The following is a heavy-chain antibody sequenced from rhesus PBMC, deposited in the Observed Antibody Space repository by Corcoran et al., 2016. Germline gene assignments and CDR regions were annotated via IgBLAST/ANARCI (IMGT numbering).Heavy chain of an antibody. CDR1: GGTISSGYYY. Sequence: QVQLQESGPGVVKPSETLSLTCAVSGGTISSGYYYWSWSREPPGKGLEWIGGIYSNSESTNYNPSLTSRVTITKDTSKNQFSLKLSSVTATDTAVYYCARGYTAATYYFDYWGQGVLVTVSS. V-gene: IGHV4S12*01. CDR2: IYSNSEST. CDR3: ARGYTAATYYFDY. D-gene: IGHD6-31*01. J-gene: IGHJ4*01.